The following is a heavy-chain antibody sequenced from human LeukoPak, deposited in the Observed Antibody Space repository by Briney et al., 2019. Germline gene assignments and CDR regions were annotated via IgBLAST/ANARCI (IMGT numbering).Heavy chain of an antibody. CDR2: INPNSGGT. Sequence: ASVKVSCKASGYTFTGYYMHWVRQAPGQGLEWMGWINPNSGGTNYAQKFQGRVTMTRDTSISTAYMELSRLRSDDTAVYYCARKSGSYSFDAFDIWGQGTMVTVSS. CDR3: ARKSGSYSFDAFDI. D-gene: IGHD1-26*01. V-gene: IGHV1-2*02. CDR1: GYTFTGYY. J-gene: IGHJ3*02.